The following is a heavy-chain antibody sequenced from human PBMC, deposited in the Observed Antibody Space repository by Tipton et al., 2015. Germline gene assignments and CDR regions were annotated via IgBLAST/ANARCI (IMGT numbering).Heavy chain of an antibody. Sequence: SLRLSCVASGFTFTNYWMSWVRQAPGKGPEWVANIKTDGSDEYYVDSVKGRFTISRDNAKNSLYLQMNSLRAEDTALYYCAKDLGYGSGTYADNYYFGMDVWGQGTTVTVSS. J-gene: IGHJ6*02. CDR3: AKDLGYGSGTYADNYYFGMDV. D-gene: IGHD3-10*01. CDR2: IKTDGSDE. V-gene: IGHV3-7*03. CDR1: GFTFTNYW.